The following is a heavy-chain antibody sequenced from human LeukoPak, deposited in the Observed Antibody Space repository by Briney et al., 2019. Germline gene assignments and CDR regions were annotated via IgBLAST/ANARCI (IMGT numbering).Heavy chain of an antibody. V-gene: IGHV3-21*04. D-gene: IGHD3-3*01. Sequence: GGSLRLSCAASRFTFSSYSMNWVRQAPGKGLEWVSSISSSSSYIYYADSVKGRFTISRDNAKNSLYLQMNSLRAEDTAVYYCAKPYYDFWSGKAFFDYWGQGTLVTVSS. CDR3: AKPYYDFWSGKAFFDY. CDR2: ISSSSSYI. J-gene: IGHJ4*02. CDR1: RFTFSSYS.